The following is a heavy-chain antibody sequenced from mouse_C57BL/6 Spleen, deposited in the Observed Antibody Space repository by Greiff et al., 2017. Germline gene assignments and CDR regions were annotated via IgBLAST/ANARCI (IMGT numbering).Heavy chain of an antibody. V-gene: IGHV5-17*01. CDR1: GFTFSDYG. D-gene: IGHD2-2*01. CDR3: ARKDYGYDGWFAY. J-gene: IGHJ3*01. Sequence: EVKVVESGGGLVKPGGSLKLSCAASGFTFSDYGMHWVRQAPEKGLEWVAYISSGSSTIYYADTVKGRFTISRDNAKNTLFLQMTSLRSEDTAMYYCARKDYGYDGWFAYWGQGTLVTVSA. CDR2: ISSGSSTI.